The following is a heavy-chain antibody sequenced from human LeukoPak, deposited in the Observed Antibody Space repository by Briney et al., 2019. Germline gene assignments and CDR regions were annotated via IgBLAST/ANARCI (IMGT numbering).Heavy chain of an antibody. Sequence: GGSLRLSCAASGFTFSGSAIHWVRQTSGKGLEWVGRIRTKVNTYATAYGESVKGRFTISRDNSKNTLYLQMNSLRAEDTAVYYCAKEYGYTYGEFDYWGQGTLVTVSS. J-gene: IGHJ4*02. V-gene: IGHV3-73*01. CDR1: GFTFSGSA. D-gene: IGHD5-18*01. CDR2: IRTKVNTYAT. CDR3: AKEYGYTYGEFDY.